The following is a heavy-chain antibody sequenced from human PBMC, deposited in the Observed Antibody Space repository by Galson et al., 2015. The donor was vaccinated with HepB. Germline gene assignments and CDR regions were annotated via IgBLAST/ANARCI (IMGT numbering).Heavy chain of an antibody. CDR2: IKSKTDGETT. J-gene: IGHJ5*02. Sequence: SLRVSCAASGFPFNNAWMTWVRQAPGMGLEWVGRIKSKTDGETTDYAAPVKGRFTISRDDSKNRLYLQMNSLKTEDTAVYCCTTDVYYSTYWSWLDPWGQGTLVTVSS. D-gene: IGHD2-8*02. CDR1: GFPFNNAW. V-gene: IGHV3-15*01. CDR3: TTDVYYSTYWSWLDP.